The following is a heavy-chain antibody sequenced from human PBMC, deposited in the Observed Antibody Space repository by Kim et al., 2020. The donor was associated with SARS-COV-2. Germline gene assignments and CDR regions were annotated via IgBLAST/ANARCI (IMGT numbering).Heavy chain of an antibody. Sequence: SVQSRFTISRDNAKTSLYLQMNSLRAEDTAVYYCASLPVRFLEWSDAFDIWGQGTMVTVSS. V-gene: IGHV3-21*01. D-gene: IGHD3-3*01. J-gene: IGHJ3*02. CDR3: ASLPVRFLEWSDAFDI.